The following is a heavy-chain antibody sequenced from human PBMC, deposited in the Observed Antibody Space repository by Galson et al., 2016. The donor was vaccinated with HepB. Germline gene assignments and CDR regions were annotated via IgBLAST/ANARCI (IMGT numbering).Heavy chain of an antibody. Sequence: SLRLSCAASGFSVSNHFMSWVRQAPGKGPEGVSVIYRDGRTFYADSVKGRFAISRDNANNSLVLHMNSLRAEDTAVYFCAREKPMRASALDFWGQGTPVTVSS. CDR3: AREKPMRASALDF. CDR2: IYRDGRT. V-gene: IGHV3-53*01. J-gene: IGHJ4*02. CDR1: GFSVSNHF. D-gene: IGHD3-22*01.